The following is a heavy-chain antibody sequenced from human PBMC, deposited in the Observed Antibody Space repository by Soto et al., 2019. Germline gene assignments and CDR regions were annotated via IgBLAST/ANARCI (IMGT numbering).Heavy chain of an antibody. J-gene: IGHJ6*02. CDR2: TYYRSKWYN. Sequence: SQTLSLTCAISGDSVSSNSAAWNWIRQSPSRGLEWLGRTYYRSKWYNDYAVSVKSRITINPDTSKNQFSLQLNSVTPEDTAVYYCAREDCSGGSCYLLSYYYGMDVWGQGTTVTVSS. D-gene: IGHD2-15*01. CDR1: GDSVSSNSAA. CDR3: AREDCSGGSCYLLSYYYGMDV. V-gene: IGHV6-1*01.